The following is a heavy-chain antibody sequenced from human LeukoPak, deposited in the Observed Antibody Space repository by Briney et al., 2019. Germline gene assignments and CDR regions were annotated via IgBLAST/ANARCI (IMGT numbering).Heavy chain of an antibody. CDR3: ALQGVRGVSYFFDY. D-gene: IGHD3-10*01. J-gene: IGHJ4*02. CDR2: ISAYNGNT. CDR1: GGSFSSYP. V-gene: IGHV1-18*01. Sequence: ASVTVSCKASGGSFSSYPISWVRQAPGQGLEWMGWISAYNGNTNYAQKLQGRVTMTTDTSTSTAYMELSSLRSEDTAVYYCALQGVRGVSYFFDYWGQGTLVTVSS.